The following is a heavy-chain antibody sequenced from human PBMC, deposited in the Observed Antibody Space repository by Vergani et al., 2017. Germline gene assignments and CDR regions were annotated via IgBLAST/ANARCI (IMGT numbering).Heavy chain of an antibody. Sequence: QLQLQESGSGLVKPSQTLSLTCAVYGGSFSGYYWSWIRQPPGKGLEWIGEINHSGSTNYNPSLKSRVTISVDTSKNQFSLKLSSVTAADTAVYYCARGRGQLVQYYYYMDVWGKGTTVTVSS. J-gene: IGHJ6*03. CDR2: INHSGST. V-gene: IGHV4-34*09. CDR3: ARGRGQLVQYYYYMDV. D-gene: IGHD6-6*01. CDR1: GGSFSGYY.